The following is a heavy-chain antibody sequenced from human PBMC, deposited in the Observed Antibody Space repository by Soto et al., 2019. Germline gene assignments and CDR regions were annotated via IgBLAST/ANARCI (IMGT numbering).Heavy chain of an antibody. CDR1: GFTFSSYV. CDR3: AKESCSGGSCYYAYFDY. CDR2: ISGSGGTT. D-gene: IGHD2-15*01. J-gene: IGHJ4*02. Sequence: EVQLLESGGGLVQPGGSLRLSCAASGFTFSSYVMSWVRQAPGKGLEWVSAISGSGGTTYYADSVKGWFTISRDNSKNTVYLQMNSLRAEDTAVYYCAKESCSGGSCYYAYFDYWGQGTLVTVSS. V-gene: IGHV3-23*01.